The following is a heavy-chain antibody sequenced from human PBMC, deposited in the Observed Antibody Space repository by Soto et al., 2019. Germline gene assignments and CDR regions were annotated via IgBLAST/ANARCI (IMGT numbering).Heavy chain of an antibody. Sequence: SQTLSLTCAISGDSVSSNSAAWNWIRQSPSRGLEWLGRTYYRSKWYNDYAVSVKSRITINPDTSKNQFSLQLNSVTPEDTAVYCCARGGVPAAFYYYYGMDVWGQGTTVTVSS. V-gene: IGHV6-1*01. D-gene: IGHD2-2*01. CDR3: ARGGVPAAFYYYYGMDV. CDR2: TYYRSKWYN. J-gene: IGHJ6*02. CDR1: GDSVSSNSAA.